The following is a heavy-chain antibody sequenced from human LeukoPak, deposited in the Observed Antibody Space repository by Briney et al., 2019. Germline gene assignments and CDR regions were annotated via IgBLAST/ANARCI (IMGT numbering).Heavy chain of an antibody. V-gene: IGHV4-4*07. CDR2: IYTSGST. J-gene: IGHJ5*02. Sequence: SETLSLTCTVSGGCISSDYWSWIRQPAGKGLEWIGRIYTSGSTNYNPSLKSRVTMSVDTSKNQFSLKLSSVTAADTAVYYCAREARSSGYFTWGQGTLVTVSS. D-gene: IGHD3-22*01. CDR1: GGCISSDY. CDR3: AREARSSGYFT.